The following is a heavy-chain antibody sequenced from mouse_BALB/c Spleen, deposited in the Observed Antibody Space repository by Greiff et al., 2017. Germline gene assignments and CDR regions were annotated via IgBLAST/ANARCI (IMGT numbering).Heavy chain of an antibody. CDR2: ISSGSSTI. D-gene: IGHD1-1*01. Sequence: DVQLVESGGGLVQPGGSRKLSCAASGFTFSSFGMHWVRQAPEKGLEWVAYISSGSSTIYYADTVKGRFTISRDNPKNTLFLQMTSLRSEDTAMYYCARAYYYGTYYYAMDYWGQGTSVTVSS. V-gene: IGHV5-17*02. CDR3: ARAYYYGTYYYAMDY. J-gene: IGHJ4*01. CDR1: GFTFSSFG.